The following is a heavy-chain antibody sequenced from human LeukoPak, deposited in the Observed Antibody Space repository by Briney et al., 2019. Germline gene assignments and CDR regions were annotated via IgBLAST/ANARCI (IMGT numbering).Heavy chain of an antibody. D-gene: IGHD3-22*01. J-gene: IGHJ4*02. CDR2: IRSKAYGETT. CDR1: GFTFSDYY. V-gene: IGHV3-49*03. CDR3: IANYYDSSGYPIAYYFDY. Sequence: PGGSLRLSCAASGFTFSDYYMSWIRQAPGKGLEWVGFIRSKAYGETTEYAASVKGRFTISRDDSKSMAYLQMNSLKTEDTAVYYCIANYYDSSGYPIAYYFDYWGQGTLVTVSS.